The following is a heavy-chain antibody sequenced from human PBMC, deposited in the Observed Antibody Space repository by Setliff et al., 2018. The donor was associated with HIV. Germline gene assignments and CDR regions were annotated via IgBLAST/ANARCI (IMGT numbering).Heavy chain of an antibody. Sequence: PSETLSLTCAVYGGSFSSYYWSWIRQPPGKGLEWIGYIYYSGSTNYNPSLKNRVTISVDTSKNQFSLKLSSVTATDTAVYYCARDSDYYDSSGRHIRLFDYWGQGTLVTVSS. V-gene: IGHV4-59*01. J-gene: IGHJ4*02. CDR3: ARDSDYYDSSGRHIRLFDY. D-gene: IGHD3-22*01. CDR1: GGSFSSYY. CDR2: IYYSGST.